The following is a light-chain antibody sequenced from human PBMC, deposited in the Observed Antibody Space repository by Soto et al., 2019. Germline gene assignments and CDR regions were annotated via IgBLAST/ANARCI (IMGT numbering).Light chain of an antibody. V-gene: IGKV3-15*01. J-gene: IGKJ4*01. CDR2: SAS. CDR3: QHYTEWPLT. CDR1: QSINSD. Sequence: EIVMTQSPATLSVSPGERATLSCWASQSINSDLAWYQRKPGQAPRLLIYSASTRATGIPARFSGSRSGTKFTLTISSLQSDDSAVYYCQHYTEWPLTFGGGTKVEIK.